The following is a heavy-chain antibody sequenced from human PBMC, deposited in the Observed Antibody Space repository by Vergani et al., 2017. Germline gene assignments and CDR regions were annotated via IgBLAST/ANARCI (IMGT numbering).Heavy chain of an antibody. J-gene: IGHJ5*02. CDR3: AREKPLGIAVADINWFDP. CDR1: GGTFNSYA. V-gene: IGHV1-69*01. D-gene: IGHD6-19*01. Sequence: QVQVEQSGAEVKMPGSSVKVSCKASGGTFNSYAIIWVRQAPGQGLEWMGGIIPLFGTPNYAQKFQDRVTMTADESSRTAYMELSSLRSEDTAVYYCAREKPLGIAVADINWFDPWGQGTLVTVSS. CDR2: IIPLFGTP.